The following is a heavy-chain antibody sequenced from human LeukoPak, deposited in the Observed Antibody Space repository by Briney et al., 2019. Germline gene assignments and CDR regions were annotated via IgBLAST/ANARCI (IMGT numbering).Heavy chain of an antibody. Sequence: GASVKVSCKASGYTFTGYYMHWVRQAPGQGLEWMGWINPNSGGTNYAQKFQGRVTMTRDTSISTAYMELSRLRSDDTAVYYCARDPSLWFGETPNWFDPWGQGTLVTVSS. J-gene: IGHJ5*02. CDR2: INPNSGGT. D-gene: IGHD3-10*01. V-gene: IGHV1-2*02. CDR3: ARDPSLWFGETPNWFDP. CDR1: GYTFTGYY.